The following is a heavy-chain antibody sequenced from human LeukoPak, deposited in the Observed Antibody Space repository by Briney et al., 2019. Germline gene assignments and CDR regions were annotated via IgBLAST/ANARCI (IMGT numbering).Heavy chain of an antibody. CDR2: IRYDGTNK. Sequence: GGSLRLSCAASGFSFSNYGMHWVRQAPGKGLEWVAFIRYDGTNKYYADSVKGRFTISRDNAKNTLYLQMNSLRAEDTAVYYCARGYTAMVPYYYYYMDVWGKGTTVTVSS. D-gene: IGHD5-18*01. CDR1: GFSFSNYG. V-gene: IGHV3-30*02. J-gene: IGHJ6*03. CDR3: ARGYTAMVPYYYYYMDV.